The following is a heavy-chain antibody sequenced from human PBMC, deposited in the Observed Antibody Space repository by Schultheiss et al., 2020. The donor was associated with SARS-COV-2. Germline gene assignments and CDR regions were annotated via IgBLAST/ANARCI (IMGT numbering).Heavy chain of an antibody. D-gene: IGHD1-26*01. CDR3: AKSGGSYSGRDYFDY. CDR1: GYTFTGYY. Sequence: ASVKVSCKASGYTFTGYYIHWVRQVPGQGLEWMGIINPSGGSTSYAQKFQGRVTMTRDTSTSTVYMELSSLRSEDTALYYCAKSGGSYSGRDYFDYWGQGTLVTVSS. CDR2: INPSGGST. J-gene: IGHJ4*02. V-gene: IGHV1-46*01.